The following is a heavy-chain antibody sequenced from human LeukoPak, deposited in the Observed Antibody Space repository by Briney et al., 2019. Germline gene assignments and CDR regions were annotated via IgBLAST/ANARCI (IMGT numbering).Heavy chain of an antibody. CDR1: GFTFDDYG. V-gene: IGHV3-20*01. D-gene: IGHD3-10*01. J-gene: IGHJ4*02. CDR3: ARDLLPVRPHDY. Sequence: GGSLRLSCAASGFTFDDYGMSWVRQAPGKGLEWVPGINWNGGSTGYADSVKGRFTISRDNAKNSLYLQMNSLRAEDTALYHCARDLLPVRPHDYWGQGTLVTVSS. CDR2: INWNGGST.